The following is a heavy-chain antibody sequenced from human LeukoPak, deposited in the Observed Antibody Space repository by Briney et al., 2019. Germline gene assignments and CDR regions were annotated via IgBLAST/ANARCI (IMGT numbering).Heavy chain of an antibody. J-gene: IGHJ4*02. CDR3: ATTQGDYAAGF. CDR1: GYSFTGYP. CDR2: INPNTGGT. Sequence: ASVKVSCKASGYSFTGYPMHWVRQAPGQGLEWMGWINPNTGGTNSAQKFQDRVTMTRDTSISTAYMELSSLRSDDTAVYYCATTQGDYAAGFWGQGTLLTVSS. D-gene: IGHD4-17*01. V-gene: IGHV1-2*02.